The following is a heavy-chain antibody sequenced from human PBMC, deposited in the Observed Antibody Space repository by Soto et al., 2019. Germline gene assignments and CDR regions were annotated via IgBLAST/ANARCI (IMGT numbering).Heavy chain of an antibody. J-gene: IGHJ3*02. D-gene: IGHD3-3*01. CDR3: ARGGGVGVAGSAAFDM. Sequence: QLHLVQSGAVVKKPGASVTVSCSASGYPVTAYYMHWVRQAPGRGLEWMGGINPATGAAKYTQTFQGRVPLTRVTSPSTVFMELGGLTSEDTAVFSCARGGGVGVAGSAAFDMWGQGTLVTVSS. CDR2: INPATGAA. V-gene: IGHV1-2*02. CDR1: GYPVTAYY.